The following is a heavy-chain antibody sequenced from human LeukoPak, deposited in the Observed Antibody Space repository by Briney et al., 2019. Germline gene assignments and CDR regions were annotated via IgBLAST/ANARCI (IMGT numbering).Heavy chain of an antibody. Sequence: ASVKVSCKAFGFTFTGYYIYWVRQAPGQGLEWMGWINPNNGDTNYAQKFQGRVTMTRDTSISTAYMELSRLTSDDTAVYYCARNFGDFWSGNDYNWFDPWGQGTLVIVSS. J-gene: IGHJ5*02. CDR3: ARNFGDFWSGNDYNWFDP. D-gene: IGHD3-3*01. CDR1: GFTFTGYY. V-gene: IGHV1-2*02. CDR2: INPNNGDT.